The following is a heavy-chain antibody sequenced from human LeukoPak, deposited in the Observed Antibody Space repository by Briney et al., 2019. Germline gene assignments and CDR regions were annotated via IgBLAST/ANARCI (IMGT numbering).Heavy chain of an antibody. Sequence: PSETLSLTCTVSGGSISSYYWSWIRQPAGKGLEGIGRIYTSGSTNYNPSLKSRVTISVDKSKNQFSLKLSSVTAADTAVYYCARQGATALDYYYYYMDVWGKGTTVTVSS. J-gene: IGHJ6*03. CDR3: ARQGATALDYYYYYMDV. CDR2: IYTSGST. D-gene: IGHD1-26*01. CDR1: GGSISSYY. V-gene: IGHV4-4*07.